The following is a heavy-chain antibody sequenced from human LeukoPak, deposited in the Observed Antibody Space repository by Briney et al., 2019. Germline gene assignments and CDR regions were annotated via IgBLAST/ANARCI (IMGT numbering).Heavy chain of an antibody. CDR1: GFTFSSYG. V-gene: IGHV3-23*01. Sequence: GGSLRLSCAASGFTFSSYGMSWVRQAPGKGLEWVSAISGSGGSTYYADSVKGRFTISRDNSKNTLYLQMNSLRAEDTAVYYCAKDRVNFEYSSSSAPYWFDPWGQGTLVTVSS. J-gene: IGHJ5*02. CDR2: ISGSGGST. D-gene: IGHD6-6*01. CDR3: AKDRVNFEYSSSSAPYWFDP.